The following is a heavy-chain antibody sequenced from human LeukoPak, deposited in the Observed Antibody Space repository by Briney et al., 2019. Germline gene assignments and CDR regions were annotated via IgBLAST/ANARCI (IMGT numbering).Heavy chain of an antibody. Sequence: ASVKVSCKASGYTFTGYYMHWVRQAPGQGLEWMGWINPNSGGTNYAQKFQGRVTMTRDTSISTAYMELSRLGSDDTAVYYCARDSVDIVVVVAATPDYWGQGTLVTVSS. V-gene: IGHV1-2*02. CDR3: ARDSVDIVVVVAATPDY. CDR2: INPNSGGT. J-gene: IGHJ4*02. CDR1: GYTFTGYY. D-gene: IGHD2-15*01.